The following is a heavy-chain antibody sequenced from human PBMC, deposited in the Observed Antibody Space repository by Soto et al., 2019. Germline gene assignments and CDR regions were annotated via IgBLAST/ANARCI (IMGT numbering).Heavy chain of an antibody. Sequence: QVQLQESGPGLVKPSQTLSLTCTVSGGSISSGGYYWSWIRQHPGKGLEWIGYIYYSGSTYYNPAIKVQVTRSVDPSKNQFSLELSSVTAADTAVYYCARTSYDSSGTAADPWGQGTLVTVSS. D-gene: IGHD3-22*01. CDR2: IYYSGST. CDR1: GGSISSGGYY. CDR3: ARTSYDSSGTAADP. J-gene: IGHJ5*02. V-gene: IGHV4-31*01.